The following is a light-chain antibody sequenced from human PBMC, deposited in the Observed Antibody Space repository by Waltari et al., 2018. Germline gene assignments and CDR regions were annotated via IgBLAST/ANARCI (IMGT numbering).Light chain of an antibody. V-gene: IGKV3-11*01. J-gene: IGKJ4*01. CDR3: QQRHNWPPLT. CDR2: DAS. CDR1: QTIGTY. Sequence: VVLTQSPVTLSLSPGETATLSCRASQTIGTYLAWYQHKLGQSPRLLIYDASTRATGIPAKFSGSGSGTDFTLTISGLEAEDSAIYYCQQRHNWPPLTFGGGTKVQTK.